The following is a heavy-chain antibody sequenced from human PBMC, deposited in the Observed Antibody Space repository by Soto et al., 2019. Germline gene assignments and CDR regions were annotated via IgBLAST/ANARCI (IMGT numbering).Heavy chain of an antibody. J-gene: IGHJ6*02. V-gene: IGHV5-51*01. CDR1: GYSFTTYW. CDR2: IHPGESDT. Sequence: PGDSLKISCKSYGYSFTTYWIAWVRQMPGKGLEWMGSIHPGESDTRYSPSFQGQVTISADRSITTAYLQWSSLKASDTAMYYCARHEANYYNFYGMDFWGQGTTVTVSS. CDR3: ARHEANYYNFYGMDF.